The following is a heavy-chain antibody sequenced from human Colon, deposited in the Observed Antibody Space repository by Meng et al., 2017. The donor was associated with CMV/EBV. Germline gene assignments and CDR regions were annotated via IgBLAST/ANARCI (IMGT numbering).Heavy chain of an antibody. Sequence: SVKVSCKASGGTFSSYAISWVRQAPGQGLEWMGGIIPIFGTANYAQKFQGRVTITTDESTSTAYMELSTLGSDDTAVYYCARSHDSGYYLLDFWGPGTVVTVSS. CDR2: IIPIFGTA. J-gene: IGHJ4*02. D-gene: IGHD3-3*01. V-gene: IGHV1-69*05. CDR1: GGTFSSYA. CDR3: ARSHDSGYYLLDF.